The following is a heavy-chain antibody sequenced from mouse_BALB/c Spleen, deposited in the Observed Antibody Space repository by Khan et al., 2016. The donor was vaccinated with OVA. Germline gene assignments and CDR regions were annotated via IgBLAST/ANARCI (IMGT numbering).Heavy chain of an antibody. CDR1: GFTFSNYA. V-gene: IGHV5-6-5*01. CDR3: TRDYWFTY. Sequence: EVELVESGGDLVQPGGSLKLSCAASGFTFSNYAMSWVRQTPEKRLEWVASISSGGTSYVPDRVKGRFAISRENGRNILYLHMSSLRSEYTAMYYCTRDYWFTYWGQGTLVTVSA. CDR2: ISSGGTS. J-gene: IGHJ3*01.